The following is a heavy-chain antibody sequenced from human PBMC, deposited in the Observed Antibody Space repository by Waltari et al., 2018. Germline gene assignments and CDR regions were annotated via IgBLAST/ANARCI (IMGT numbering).Heavy chain of an antibody. D-gene: IGHD6-19*01. Sequence: QVQLQESGPGLVKPSETLSLTCSVSGGSINNYFWNWIRQPPGKGLQWIGYIRHTGITKSNPSLKSRVTMAVDTSKSQFSLALTSVSATDTAVYFCARWDSPGWYFGDWGQGTPVTVSS. J-gene: IGHJ4*02. CDR1: GGSINNYF. V-gene: IGHV4-59*08. CDR2: IRHTGIT. CDR3: ARWDSPGWYFGD.